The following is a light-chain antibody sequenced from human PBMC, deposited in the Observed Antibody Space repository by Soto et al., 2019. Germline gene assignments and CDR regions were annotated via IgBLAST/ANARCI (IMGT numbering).Light chain of an antibody. Sequence: DIQMTQCPSSLSASVGDRVTITCRASQGISTYLAWYQQKPGKVPMLLIYAASTLQSGVPSRFSGSGSGTDFTLTISSLQPEDVATYYCQKYNSAPLTFGGGTKVEIK. CDR1: QGISTY. J-gene: IGKJ4*01. CDR3: QKYNSAPLT. V-gene: IGKV1-27*01. CDR2: AAS.